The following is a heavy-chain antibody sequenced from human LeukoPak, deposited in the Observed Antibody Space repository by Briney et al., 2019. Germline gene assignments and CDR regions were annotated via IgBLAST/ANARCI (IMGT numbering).Heavy chain of an antibody. V-gene: IGHV1-8*01. CDR2: MNPNSGNT. Sequence: ASVKVSCKASGYTFTSYDINWVRQATGQGRDWMGWMNPNSGNTGYAQKFQGRVTMTRNTSINTAYMELSSLRSEDTAVYYCARGGDVGYYYYMDVWGKGTTVTVSS. J-gene: IGHJ6*03. D-gene: IGHD2-21*02. CDR3: ARGGDVGYYYYMDV. CDR1: GYTFTSYD.